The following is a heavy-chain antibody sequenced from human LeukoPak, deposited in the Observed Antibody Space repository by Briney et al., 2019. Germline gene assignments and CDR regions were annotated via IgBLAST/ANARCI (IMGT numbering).Heavy chain of an antibody. D-gene: IGHD2-2*01. V-gene: IGHV1-24*01. CDR1: GYTLTELS. J-gene: IGHJ3*02. CDR3: AGIGGFPYCSSTSCFRYGLDAFDI. Sequence: AAVKVSCKVSGYTLTELSMHWVRQAPGKGLEWMGGFDPEDGETIYAQKFQGRVTMTEDTSTDTAYMELSRLRSDDTAVYYCAGIGGFPYCSSTSCFRYGLDAFDIWGQGTMVTVSS. CDR2: FDPEDGET.